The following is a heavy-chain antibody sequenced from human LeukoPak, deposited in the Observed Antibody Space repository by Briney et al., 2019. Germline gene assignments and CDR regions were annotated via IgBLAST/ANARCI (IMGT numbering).Heavy chain of an antibody. V-gene: IGHV3-66*01. CDR1: GFTVSSNY. CDR2: IYSGGNT. Sequence: GGSLRLSCAASGFTVSSNYMSWVRQAPGKGLEWISVIYSGGNTYYADSVKGRFTISRDNSKNTLYLQMNSLRGEDTAVYYCVRDEGFHGSGSNWSQGTLVTVSS. J-gene: IGHJ4*02. D-gene: IGHD3-10*01. CDR3: VRDEGFHGSGSN.